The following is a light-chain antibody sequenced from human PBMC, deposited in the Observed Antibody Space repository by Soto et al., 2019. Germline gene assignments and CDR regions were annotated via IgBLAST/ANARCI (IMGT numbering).Light chain of an antibody. CDR1: QSVSSY. V-gene: IGKV3-11*01. CDR3: QQRSNWPPEIT. CDR2: DAS. J-gene: IGKJ5*01. Sequence: EIVLAQSPGTLSLSPGERATLSFMAIQSVSSYLAWYQQKPGQAPRLLIYDASNRATGIPARFSGSGSGTDFTLTISSLEPEDFAVYYCQQRSNWPPEITFGQGTRLEIK.